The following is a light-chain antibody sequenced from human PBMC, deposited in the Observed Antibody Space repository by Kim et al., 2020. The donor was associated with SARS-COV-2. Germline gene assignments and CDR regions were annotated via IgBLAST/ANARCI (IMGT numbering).Light chain of an antibody. CDR3: QSYNRDNVI. CDR2: EDD. J-gene: IGLJ2*01. CDR1: SGSIDDNY. Sequence: NFMLTQPHSVSESPGKTVTISCTRSSGSIDDNYVQWYQQHPGGVPTTVIYEDDQRPSGVSDRFSGSIDNSSNSASLTISGLRTEDEADYYCQSYNRDNVIFGGGTQLTVL. V-gene: IGLV6-57*04.